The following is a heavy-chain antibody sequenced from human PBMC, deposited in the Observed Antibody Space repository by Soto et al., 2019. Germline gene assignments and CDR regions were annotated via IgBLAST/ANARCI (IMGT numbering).Heavy chain of an antibody. J-gene: IGHJ6*02. V-gene: IGHV3-48*01. D-gene: IGHD5-18*01. CDR2: ISSSSSTI. Sequence: GGSLRISCAASGFTFSSYSMNWVRQAPGKGLEWVSYISSSSSTIYYADSVKGRFTISRDSAKNTLYFQLNSLKAEDTAVYYCARARMQLWPNYYEDGLDVWGQGTTVTVS. CDR1: GFTFSSYS. CDR3: ARARMQLWPNYYEDGLDV.